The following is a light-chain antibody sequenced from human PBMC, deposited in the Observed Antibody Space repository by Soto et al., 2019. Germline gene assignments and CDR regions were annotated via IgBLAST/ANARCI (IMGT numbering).Light chain of an antibody. V-gene: IGLV1-51*01. CDR1: SFNSGNNN. Sequence: QSVLTQPPSVSAAPGQKVTISCSGSSFNSGNNNVSWYQQLPGTAPKLLIYDNNKRPSGIPDRFSGSKSGTSATLGITGLQTGDEADYYCGTWDNSLSAFVFGTGTKLTVL. CDR3: GTWDNSLSAFV. CDR2: DNN. J-gene: IGLJ1*01.